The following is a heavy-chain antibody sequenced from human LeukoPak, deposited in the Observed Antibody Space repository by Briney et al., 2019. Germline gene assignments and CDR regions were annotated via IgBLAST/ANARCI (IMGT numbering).Heavy chain of an antibody. J-gene: IGHJ6*02. CDR3: AKGLVRVPFYYGMDV. Sequence: GGSLRLSCAASGFTFDDYAMHWVRHAPGKGLEWVSGISWNSGSISYADSVKGRFTISRDNAKNSLYLQMNSLRAEDTAFYYCAKGLVRVPFYYGMDVWGQGTTVTVSS. CDR1: GFTFDDYA. V-gene: IGHV3-9*01. D-gene: IGHD3-10*01. CDR2: ISWNSGSI.